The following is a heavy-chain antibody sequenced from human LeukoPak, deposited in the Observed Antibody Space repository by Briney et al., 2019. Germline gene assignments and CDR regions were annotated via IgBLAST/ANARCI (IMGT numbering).Heavy chain of an antibody. J-gene: IGHJ6*02. CDR1: GGSLRSYY. V-gene: IGHV4-59*08. CDR2: ISDSGST. D-gene: IGHD2-8*01. CDR3: ARQAIVWGMDV. Sequence: SETLSLTCTVSGGSLRSYYWNWIRQPPGKGLELIGYISDSGSTNHNPSLKSRATISVDTSKNQFSLKLSSVTAADTAVYYCARQAIVWGMDVWGQGTTVTVSS.